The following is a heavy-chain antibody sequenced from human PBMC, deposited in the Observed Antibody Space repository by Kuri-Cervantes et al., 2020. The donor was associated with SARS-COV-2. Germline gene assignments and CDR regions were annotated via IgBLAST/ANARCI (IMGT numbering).Heavy chain of an antibody. V-gene: IGHV4-39*07. CDR3: ARDPSYYDSSGYYSPDAPQFDY. J-gene: IGHJ4*02. Sequence: SETLSLTCTVSGGSISSSSYYWGWIRQPPGKGLEWIGSIYYSGSTYYNPSLKSRVTISVDTSKNQFSLKLSSVTAADTAVYYCARDPSYYDSSGYYSPDAPQFDYWGQGTLVTVSS. CDR2: IYYSGST. D-gene: IGHD3-22*01. CDR1: GGSISSSSYY.